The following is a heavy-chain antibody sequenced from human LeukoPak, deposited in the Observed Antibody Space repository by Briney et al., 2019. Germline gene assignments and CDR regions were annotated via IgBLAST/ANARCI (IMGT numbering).Heavy chain of an antibody. CDR1: GFTFSDYY. Sequence: LRLSXAASGFTFSDYYMSWIRQAPGKGLEWVSYISSSGSTIYYADSVKGRFTISRDNSKNTLYLQMNSLRAEDTAVYYCARDVSLLWSGYYTGLGANWFDPWGQGTLVTVSS. J-gene: IGHJ5*02. D-gene: IGHD3-3*01. CDR3: ARDVSLLWSGYYTGLGANWFDP. CDR2: ISSSGSTI. V-gene: IGHV3-11*04.